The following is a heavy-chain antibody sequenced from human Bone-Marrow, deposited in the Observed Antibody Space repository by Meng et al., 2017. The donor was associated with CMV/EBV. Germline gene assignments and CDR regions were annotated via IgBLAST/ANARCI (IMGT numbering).Heavy chain of an antibody. D-gene: IGHD4-11*01. V-gene: IGHV5-51*01. J-gene: IGHJ4*02. CDR1: GFIFTQYW. Sequence: GESLKISCQGSGFIFTQYWIGWVRQMPGKGLEWMGIIYPGNSDIRYSPSFQGLVTLSADRSINTAYLQWRSLEASDTAIYYCARHVPKYSYPLSFDLWGQGTLVTVSS. CDR2: IYPGNSDI. CDR3: ARHVPKYSYPLSFDL.